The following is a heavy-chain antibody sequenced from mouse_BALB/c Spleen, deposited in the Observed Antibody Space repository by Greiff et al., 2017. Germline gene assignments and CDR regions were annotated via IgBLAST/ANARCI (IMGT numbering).Heavy chain of an antibody. D-gene: IGHD2-1*01. CDR3: ARHDGNSWFAY. CDR2: ISSGGSYT. V-gene: IGHV5-9-3*01. CDR1: GFTFSSYA. J-gene: IGHJ3*01. Sequence: EVQLVESGGGLVKPGGSLKLSCAASGFTFSSYAMSWVRQTPEKRLEWVATISSGGSYTYYPDSVKGRFTISRDNAKNTLYLQMSSLRSEDTAMYYCARHDGNSWFAYWGQGTLVTVSA.